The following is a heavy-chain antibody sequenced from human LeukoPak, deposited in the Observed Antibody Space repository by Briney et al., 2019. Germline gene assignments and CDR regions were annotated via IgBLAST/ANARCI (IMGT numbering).Heavy chain of an antibody. J-gene: IGHJ3*01. CDR1: GFSHDDYA. Sequence: PGGSLRLSCARAGFSHDDYAMLWVRQPPGKGLEWVSCISWDSGNMAYAASVKGRFTISRDNAKNSLFLQMNSLRAEDTALYYCIKDMGFDLLKDAFDVWGQGTMVTVSS. CDR3: IKDMGFDLLKDAFDV. D-gene: IGHD1-26*01. V-gene: IGHV3-9*01. CDR2: ISWDSGNM.